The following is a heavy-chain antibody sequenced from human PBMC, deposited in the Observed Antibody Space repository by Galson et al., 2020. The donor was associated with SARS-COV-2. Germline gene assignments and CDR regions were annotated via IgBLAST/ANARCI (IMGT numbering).Heavy chain of an antibody. CDR3: ARDGQLSSGWAFDY. CDR2: IFYDGSDK. D-gene: IGHD6-19*01. J-gene: IGHJ4*02. V-gene: IGHV3-33*01. CDR1: GFTFSSHA. Sequence: GESLKISCAASGFTFSSHAIHWVRQAPGKGLEWVAQIFYDGSDKYYGDSVKGRFTISRDSSKNMVYLQINNLKVDDTAVYYCARDGQLSSGWAFDYWGQGTLVTVSS.